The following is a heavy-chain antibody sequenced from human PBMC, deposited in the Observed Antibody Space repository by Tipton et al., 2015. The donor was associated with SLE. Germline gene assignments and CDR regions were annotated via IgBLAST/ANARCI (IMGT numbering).Heavy chain of an antibody. D-gene: IGHD6-13*01. CDR2: IYDSGST. J-gene: IGHJ6*02. CDR1: GGSISSHY. V-gene: IGHV4-59*11. CDR3: ARDSAAAGYGTDV. Sequence: TLSLTCTVSGGSISSHYWSWIRQPPGKGLEWIGYIYDSGSTNYNPSLKSRVTISVDTSKNQFSLKLSSVTAADTAVYYCARDSAAAGYGTDVWGQGTTVTVSS.